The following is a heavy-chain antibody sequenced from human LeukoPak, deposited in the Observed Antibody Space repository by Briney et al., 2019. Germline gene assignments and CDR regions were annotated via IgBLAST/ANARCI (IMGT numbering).Heavy chain of an antibody. V-gene: IGHV3-48*02. J-gene: IGHJ4*02. Sequence: GGSLRLSCAASGFTFSSYSMNWVRQALGKGLGWVSHITASGTAMFYADSVKGRFTISRDNAKNSLYLQMNSLRDEDTAVYYCASSGSYRFDYWGQGTLVTVSS. CDR1: GFTFSSYS. D-gene: IGHD1-26*01. CDR3: ASSGSYRFDY. CDR2: ITASGTAM.